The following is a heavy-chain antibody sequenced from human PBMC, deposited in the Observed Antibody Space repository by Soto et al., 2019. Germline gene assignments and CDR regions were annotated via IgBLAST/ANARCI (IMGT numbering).Heavy chain of an antibody. V-gene: IGHV3-48*02. CDR1: GFTFSSYI. CDR2: ISSSSSTI. Sequence: GGSLRLSCTASGFTFSSYIMNWVRQDPGKGLEWVSYISSSSSTIYYADSVKGRFTISRDNAKNSLYLQMNSLRDEDTAVYYCARASLSYYYYYGMDVWGQGTTVTVSS. J-gene: IGHJ6*02. CDR3: ARASLSYYYYYGMDV.